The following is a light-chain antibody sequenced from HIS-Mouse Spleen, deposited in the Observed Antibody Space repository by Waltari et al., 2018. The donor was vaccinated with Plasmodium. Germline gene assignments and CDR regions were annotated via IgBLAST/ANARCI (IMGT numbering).Light chain of an antibody. CDR1: SSDVGGSNY. CDR2: DVS. Sequence: QSALTQPRSVSGSPGQSVTISCTGTSSDVGGSNYVSWYQQHPGKAPKLMIYDVSKRPSGVHDRFSGSKSGNTASLTISGLQAEDEADYYCCSYAGSYTLVFGGGTKLTVL. J-gene: IGLJ2*01. V-gene: IGLV2-11*01. CDR3: CSYAGSYTLV.